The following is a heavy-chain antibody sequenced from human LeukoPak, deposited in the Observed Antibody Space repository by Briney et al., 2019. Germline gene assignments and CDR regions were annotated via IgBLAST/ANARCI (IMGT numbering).Heavy chain of an antibody. CDR3: AKERGFFSGSDY. Sequence: GGSLRLSCAASGFTFSNAYMSWVRQAPGKGLEWVAVISPDGSIKHHADSVKGRFTISRDNSENTLDLQMNSLRAEDTAVYYCAKERGFFSGSDYWGQGALVTVSS. CDR2: ISPDGSIK. CDR1: GFTFSNAY. J-gene: IGHJ4*02. D-gene: IGHD5-12*01. V-gene: IGHV3-30*18.